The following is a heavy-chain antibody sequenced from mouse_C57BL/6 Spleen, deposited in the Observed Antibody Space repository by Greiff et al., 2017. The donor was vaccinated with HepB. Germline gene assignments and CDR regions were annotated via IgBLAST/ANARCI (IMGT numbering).Heavy chain of an antibody. CDR2: IYPGDGDT. CDR1: GYAFSSYW. CDR3: ATQPGTGRDYFDY. Sequence: QVQLQQSGAELVKPGASVKISCKASGYAFSSYWMNWVKQRPGKGLEWIGQIYPGDGDTNYNGKFKGKATLTADKSSSTAYMQLSSLTSEDSAVYFCATQPGTGRDYFDYWGQGTTLTVSS. J-gene: IGHJ2*01. D-gene: IGHD4-1*01. V-gene: IGHV1-80*01.